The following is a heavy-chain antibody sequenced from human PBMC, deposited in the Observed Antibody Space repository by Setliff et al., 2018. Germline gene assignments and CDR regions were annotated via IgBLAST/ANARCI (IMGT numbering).Heavy chain of an antibody. CDR2: IVVGSGNT. Sequence: SVKVSCKASGFTFTSSAVQWVRQARGQRLEWIGWIVVGSGNTNYAQKFQERVTITRDMSTSTAYMELSSLRSEDTAVYYCARGLHSSGWYWAFDYWGQGTLVTVSS. CDR3: ARGLHSSGWYWAFDY. CDR1: GFTFTSSA. D-gene: IGHD6-19*01. J-gene: IGHJ4*02. V-gene: IGHV1-58*01.